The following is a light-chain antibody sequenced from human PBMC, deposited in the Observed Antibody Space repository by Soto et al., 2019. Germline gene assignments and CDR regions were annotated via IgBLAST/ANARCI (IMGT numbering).Light chain of an antibody. J-gene: IGKJ5*01. CDR2: GAS. CDR3: QQGSNWPIT. CDR1: QSVSSN. V-gene: IGKV3D-15*01. Sequence: EIVRTQSPATLSVSPGERATLSCSTSQSVSSNLARYPQKPGQAPRLLIYGASTRATGIQARFSGSGSGTDFTLPISRLEAEAFAVYYCQQGSNWPITFGHGTRLEI.